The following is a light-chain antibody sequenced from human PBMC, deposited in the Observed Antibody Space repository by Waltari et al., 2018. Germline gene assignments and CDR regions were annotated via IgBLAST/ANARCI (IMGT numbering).Light chain of an antibody. J-gene: IGKJ1*01. CDR2: AAS. CDR1: QSISNY. Sequence: DIQMTQSPSSLSASVGDRVSITCRTSQSISNYLNWYHQRPGEAPHLLIYAASSLQSGVSSRFSGSGSGIDFSLTISSLQPEDVGIYYCQQSYATVWTFGLGTKVEIK. V-gene: IGKV1-39*01. CDR3: QQSYATVWT.